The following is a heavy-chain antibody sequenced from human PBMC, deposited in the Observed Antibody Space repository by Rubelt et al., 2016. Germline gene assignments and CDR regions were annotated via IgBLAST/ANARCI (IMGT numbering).Heavy chain of an antibody. D-gene: IGHD1-26*01. J-gene: IGHJ3*02. CDR1: GGTFSSYA. CDR3: SRDPRSYHAFDI. Sequence: QVQLVQSGAEVKKPGSSVKVSCKASGGTFSSYAISWVRQAPGQGLEWMGRIITILGIANYAQKCQGTVTITAYESTGTAYMELSRLRSEDTAVYYCSRDPRSYHAFDIWGQGRMVTVSS. V-gene: IGHV1-69*04. CDR2: IITILGIA.